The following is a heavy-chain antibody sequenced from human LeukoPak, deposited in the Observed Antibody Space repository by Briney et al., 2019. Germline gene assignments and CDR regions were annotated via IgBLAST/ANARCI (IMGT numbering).Heavy chain of an antibody. CDR2: IRYDGSNK. J-gene: IGHJ4*02. CDR1: GFTFSSYG. Sequence: PGGSLRLSCAASGFTFSSYGMHWVRQAPGKGLEWVAFIRYDGSNKYYADSVKGRFTISRDNSKNTLYLQMNSLRAEDTAVYYCAKDQRSGDDYVWGSPSTPLDYWGQGTLVTVSS. D-gene: IGHD3-16*01. CDR3: AKDQRSGDDYVWGSPSTPLDY. V-gene: IGHV3-30*02.